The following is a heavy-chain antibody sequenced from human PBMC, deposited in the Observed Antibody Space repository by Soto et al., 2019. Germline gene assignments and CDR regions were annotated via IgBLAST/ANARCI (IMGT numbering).Heavy chain of an antibody. CDR1: GGSVSSSSYY. J-gene: IGHJ5*02. CDR2: IFHSGST. CDR3: ARGPTMVRGVIINWFDP. Sequence: SETLSLTCTVSGGSVSSSSYYWGLIRQPPGKGLEWIGYIFHSGSTNYNPSIKSRVTISVDTSKNQFSLKLSSVTAADTAVYYCARGPTMVRGVIINWFDPWGQGTLVTVSS. D-gene: IGHD3-10*01. V-gene: IGHV4-61*01.